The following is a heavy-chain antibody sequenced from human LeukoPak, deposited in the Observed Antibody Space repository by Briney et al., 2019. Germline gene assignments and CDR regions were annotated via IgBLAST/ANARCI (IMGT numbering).Heavy chain of an antibody. D-gene: IGHD3-3*01. Sequence: ASVKVSCKASGYTFTIYDINWVRQASGQGLEWMGWMSPNSGYTGYSQKFQGRVSITRDTSIGTAYLELSSLRSDDTAVYYCARNPYETGHFDPWGQGTLVTVSS. CDR1: GYTFTIYD. CDR2: MSPNSGYT. V-gene: IGHV1-8*03. J-gene: IGHJ5*02. CDR3: ARNPYETGHFDP.